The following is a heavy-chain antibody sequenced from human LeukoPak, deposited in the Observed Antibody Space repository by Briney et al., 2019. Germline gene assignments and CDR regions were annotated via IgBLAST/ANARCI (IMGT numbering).Heavy chain of an antibody. J-gene: IGHJ4*02. D-gene: IGHD6-19*01. CDR3: AIGGSSGWYL. CDR1: GYTFTGYY. V-gene: IGHV1-2*04. CDR2: INPNSGGT. Sequence: ASVTVSFTASGYTFTGYYMHWVRQAPGQGLEWMGWINPNSGGTDYAQKFQGWVTMTRDTSISTAYMELSRLRSDDTAVYYCAIGGSSGWYLWGQGTLVTVSS.